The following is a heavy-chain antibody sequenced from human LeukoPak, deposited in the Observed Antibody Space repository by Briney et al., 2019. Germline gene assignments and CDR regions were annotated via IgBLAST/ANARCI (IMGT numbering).Heavy chain of an antibody. D-gene: IGHD1-26*01. CDR1: GGSISSSRYD. J-gene: IGHJ6*02. V-gene: IGHV4-39*01. Sequence: SETLSLTCPVSGGSISSSRYDWGWIRQPPGKGLEWSGSIYYSGSTLCNQSLKSRLTISVDTYKNQFYLKLSSVTAADTAVYYCAREVGATSFYYYGMDVWGQGTTVTVCS. CDR2: IYYSGST. CDR3: AREVGATSFYYYGMDV.